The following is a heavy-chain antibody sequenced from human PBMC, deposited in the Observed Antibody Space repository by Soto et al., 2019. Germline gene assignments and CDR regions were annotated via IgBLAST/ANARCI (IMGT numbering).Heavy chain of an antibody. CDR1: GASINLYW. J-gene: IGHJ4*02. Sequence: QVQLQESGPGLAKPSETLSLTCTVSGASINLYWWSWIRQSAGKGLEWIGRIYTSGATNYNPSLKSRVAMSIDTSRNQFSLNLTSVTAADTAIYYCARDARGSYYADHWGQGTLVTVSS. CDR3: ARDARGSYYADH. D-gene: IGHD3-10*01. CDR2: IYTSGAT. V-gene: IGHV4-4*07.